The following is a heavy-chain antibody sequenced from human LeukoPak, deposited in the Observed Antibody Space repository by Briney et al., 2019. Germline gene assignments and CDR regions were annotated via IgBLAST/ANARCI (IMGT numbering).Heavy chain of an antibody. CDR3: TRVGYVDEGIDY. D-gene: IGHD4-17*01. V-gene: IGHV3-7*04. Sequence: GGSLRLSCAASGFTFSSYGMHWVRQAPGKGLEWVANIKQDGSKKSYVDSVKGRFTISRDNAKNSLYLQMNSLRAEDTAIYYCTRVGYVDEGIDYWGQGTLVTVSS. CDR2: IKQDGSKK. J-gene: IGHJ4*02. CDR1: GFTFSSYG.